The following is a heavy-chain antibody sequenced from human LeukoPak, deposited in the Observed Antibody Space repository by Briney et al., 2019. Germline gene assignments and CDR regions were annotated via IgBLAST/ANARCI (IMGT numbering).Heavy chain of an antibody. CDR2: IYYSGST. J-gene: IGHJ5*02. CDR1: GGSISSGGYS. Sequence: SQTLSLTCAVSGGSISSGGYSWSWIRQPPGKGLEWIGYIYYSGSTNYNPSLKSRVTISVDTSKNQFSLKLSSVTAADTAVYYCARGNIVVVPAAVRGNWFDPWGQGTLVTVSS. D-gene: IGHD2-2*01. CDR3: ARGNIVVVPAAVRGNWFDP. V-gene: IGHV4-61*08.